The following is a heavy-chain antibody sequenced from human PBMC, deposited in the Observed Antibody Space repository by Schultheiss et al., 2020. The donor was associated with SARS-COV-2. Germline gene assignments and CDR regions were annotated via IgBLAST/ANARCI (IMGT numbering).Heavy chain of an antibody. J-gene: IGHJ4*02. D-gene: IGHD6-13*01. CDR3: AQGWAASRGDY. CDR2: INPNSGGT. CDR1: GYTFTSYG. Sequence: ASVKVSCKASGYTFTSYGISWVRQAPGQGLEWMGWINPNSGGTNYAQKFQGRVTMTRDTSISTAYMELSRLRSDDTAVYYCAQGWAASRGDYWGQGTLVTVSS. V-gene: IGHV1-2*02.